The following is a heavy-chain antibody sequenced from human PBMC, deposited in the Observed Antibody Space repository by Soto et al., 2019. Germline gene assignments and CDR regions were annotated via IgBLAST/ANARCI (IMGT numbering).Heavy chain of an antibody. Sequence: ASVKVSCKASGYTFTSYYMHWVRQAPGQGLEWMGIINPSGGSTSYAQKFQGRVTMTRDTSTSTVYMELSSLRSEDTAGYYCASDDSSTSWGYYYYYYMDVWGKGTTVTVSS. J-gene: IGHJ6*03. D-gene: IGHD2-2*01. V-gene: IGHV1-46*03. CDR1: GYTFTSYY. CDR2: INPSGGST. CDR3: ASDDSSTSWGYYYYYYMDV.